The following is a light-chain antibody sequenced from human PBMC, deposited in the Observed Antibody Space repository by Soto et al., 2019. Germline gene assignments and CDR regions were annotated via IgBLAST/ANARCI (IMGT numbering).Light chain of an antibody. CDR1: QSVNSN. Sequence: SVAMLYVSKRLRATLSFRTSQSVNSNLAWYQQKPGQAPRLLIYGTSTRATGIPARFSGSGSGTEFTLIISRLQSEDFAVYYCQQYHNWPGFRQGTKADIK. J-gene: IGKJ1*01. V-gene: IGKV3-15*01. CDR3: QQYHNWPG. CDR2: GTS.